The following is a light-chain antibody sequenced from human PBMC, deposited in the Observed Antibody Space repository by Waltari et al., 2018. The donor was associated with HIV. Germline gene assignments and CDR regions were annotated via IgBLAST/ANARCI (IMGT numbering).Light chain of an antibody. J-gene: IGLJ2*01. V-gene: IGLV2-14*01. Sequence: QSALTQPASVSGSPGQSITISCTGASSDVGCYDCISWYQQHPGKAPRLIIYEVTNRPSGVSNRFFGSKSANTASLTISGLQADDEADYYCFYTGTNSLHFGGGTKVTVL. CDR2: EVT. CDR3: FYTGTNSLH. CDR1: SSDVGCYDC.